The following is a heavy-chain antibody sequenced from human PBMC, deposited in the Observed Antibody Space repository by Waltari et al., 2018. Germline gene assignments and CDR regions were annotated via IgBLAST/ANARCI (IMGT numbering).Heavy chain of an antibody. V-gene: IGHV1-69*13. CDR1: GHTFSTYS. J-gene: IGHJ5*02. CDR3: ATSGHCAGSRCYPNWFDP. CDR2: IIPIFGTS. D-gene: IGHD2-21*01. Sequence: QVQLVQSGADVKKPGSSVKVSCKSSGHTFSTYSFRWVRQAPGQGLEWMGRIIPIFGTSNYSAKFQGRVTITADTSTSTAYMELSGLRSEDTAVYYCATSGHCAGSRCYPNWFDPWGPGTLVTVSS.